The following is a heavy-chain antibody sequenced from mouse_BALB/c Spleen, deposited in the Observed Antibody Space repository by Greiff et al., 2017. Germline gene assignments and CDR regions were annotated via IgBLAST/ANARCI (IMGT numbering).Heavy chain of an antibody. Sequence: EVKLMESGGGLVKPGGSLKLSCAASGFTFSDYYMYWVRQTPEKRLEWVATISDGGSYTYYPDSVKGRFTISRDNAKNNLYLQMSSLKSEDTAMYYCARDRGTVVATDYAMDYWGQGTSVTVSS. V-gene: IGHV5-4*02. CDR2: ISDGGSYT. CDR1: GFTFSDYY. J-gene: IGHJ4*01. CDR3: ARDRGTVVATDYAMDY. D-gene: IGHD1-1*01.